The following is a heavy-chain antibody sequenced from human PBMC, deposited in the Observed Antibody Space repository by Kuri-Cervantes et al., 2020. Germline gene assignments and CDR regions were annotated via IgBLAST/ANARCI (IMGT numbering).Heavy chain of an antibody. CDR2: MNPNSGNT. J-gene: IGHJ3*02. CDR1: GYTFSSYA. CDR3: ARVVIGAFDI. D-gene: IGHD2-21*01. Sequence: ASVKVSCKASGYTFSSYAMNWVRQAPGQGPEWMGWMNPNSGNTGYAQKFQGRVTMTRNTSISTAYMELSSLRSEDTAVYYCARVVIGAFDIWGQGTMVTVSS. V-gene: IGHV1-8*01.